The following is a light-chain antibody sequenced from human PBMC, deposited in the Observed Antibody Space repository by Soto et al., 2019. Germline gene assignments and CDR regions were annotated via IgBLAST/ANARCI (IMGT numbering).Light chain of an antibody. CDR1: QDISSY. V-gene: IGKV1-9*01. Sequence: IQLTQPPSSLSASVGDRVTVTCRASQDISSYLAWYQQKPGKAPKLLIYATSTLQSGVPSRFSGSRSGTEFTLTISSLQPEDFASYYCLQDYGDSWTFGQGTKVDIK. CDR2: ATS. J-gene: IGKJ1*01. CDR3: LQDYGDSWT.